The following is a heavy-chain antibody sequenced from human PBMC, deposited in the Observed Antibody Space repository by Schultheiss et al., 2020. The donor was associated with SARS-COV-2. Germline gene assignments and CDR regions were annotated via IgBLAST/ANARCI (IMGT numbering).Heavy chain of an antibody. J-gene: IGHJ4*02. Sequence: GGSLRLSCAASGFTFSSYAMSWVRQAPGKGLEWVSSISSSSSYIYYADSVKGRFTISRDNAKNSLYLQMNSLRAEDTAVYYCARVGSGYEILGNDYWGQGTLVTVSS. CDR1: GFTFSSYA. D-gene: IGHD5-12*01. CDR3: ARVGSGYEILGNDY. CDR2: ISSSSSYI. V-gene: IGHV3-21*01.